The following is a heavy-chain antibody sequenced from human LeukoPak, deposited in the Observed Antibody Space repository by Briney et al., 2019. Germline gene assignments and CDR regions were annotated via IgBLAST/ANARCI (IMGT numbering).Heavy chain of an antibody. J-gene: IGHJ6*02. CDR3: AGKYSGSFALTYYYGMDV. Sequence: SETLSLTCTVSGGSISSSSYYWGWIRQPPGKGLEWIGSIYYSGSTYYNPSLKSRVTISVDTSKNQFSLKLSSVTAADTAVYYCAGKYSGSFALTYYYGMDVWAKGPRSPSP. V-gene: IGHV4-39*01. CDR1: GGSISSSSYY. D-gene: IGHD1-26*01. CDR2: IYYSGST.